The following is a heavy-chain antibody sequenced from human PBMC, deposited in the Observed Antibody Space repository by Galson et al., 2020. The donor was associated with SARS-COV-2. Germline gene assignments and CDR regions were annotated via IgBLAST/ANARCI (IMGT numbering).Heavy chain of an antibody. CDR2: IWYDGSNK. CDR3: ARQGLGYCSGGSCYGGVYYFGY. V-gene: IGHV3-33*01. D-gene: IGHD2-15*01. J-gene: IGHJ4*02. Sequence: GESLMISCAASGFTFSSYGMHWVRQAPGKGLEWVAVIWYDGSNKYYADSVKGRFTISRDNSKNTLYLQMNSLRAEDTAVYYCARQGLGYCSGGSCYGGVYYFGYWGQGTLVTVSS. CDR1: GFTFSSYG.